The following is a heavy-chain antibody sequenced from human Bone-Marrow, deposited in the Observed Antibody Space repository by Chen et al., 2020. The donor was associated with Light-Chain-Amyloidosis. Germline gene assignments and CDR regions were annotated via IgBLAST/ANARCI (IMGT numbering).Heavy chain of an antibody. CDR3: ARPDTAMVTGYYYYGMDV. Sequence: EVQLVESGGGLIQPGGSLRLSCAASGFTVSSNYMSWVRQAPGKGLEWVSFIYSGGSTYYADSVKGRFTISRDNSKNTLYLQMNSLRAEDTAVYYCARPDTAMVTGYYYYGMDVWAKGPRSPSP. CDR2: IYSGGST. CDR1: GFTVSSNY. D-gene: IGHD5-18*01. V-gene: IGHV3-53*01. J-gene: IGHJ6*02.